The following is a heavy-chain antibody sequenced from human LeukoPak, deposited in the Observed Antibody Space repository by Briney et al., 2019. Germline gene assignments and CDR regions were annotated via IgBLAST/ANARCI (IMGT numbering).Heavy chain of an antibody. D-gene: IGHD6-13*01. CDR3: ARDLTGSSSSRTF. CDR2: ISSSSSYI. J-gene: IGHJ4*02. Sequence: KPGGSLRLSCAASGFTFSSYSMNWVRQAPGKGLEWVSSISSSSSYIYYADSVKGRFTISRDNAKNSLYLQMNSLRAEDTAVYYCARDLTGSSSSRTFWGQGTLVTVSS. CDR1: GFTFSSYS. V-gene: IGHV3-21*01.